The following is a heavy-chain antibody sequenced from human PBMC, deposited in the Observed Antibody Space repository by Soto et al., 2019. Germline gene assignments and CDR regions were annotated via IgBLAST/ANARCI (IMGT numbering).Heavy chain of an antibody. D-gene: IGHD3-10*01. J-gene: IGHJ4*02. CDR1: GGSINSYW. V-gene: IGHV4-4*07. CDR2: VYSSGTT. Sequence: SETLSLTCSVSGGSINSYWWSWIRQPAGKGLEWIGRVYSSGTTDYNPSLNSRATLSVETSRNQFSLKLSSVTAADTAVYYCARDIGSYAYGEGYWGQGIQVTVS. CDR3: ARDIGSYAYGEGY.